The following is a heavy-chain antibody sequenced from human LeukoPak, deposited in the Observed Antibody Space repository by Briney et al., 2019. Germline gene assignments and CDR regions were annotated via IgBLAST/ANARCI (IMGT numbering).Heavy chain of an antibody. Sequence: PGRSLRLSCAASGFTFSSYGMHWVRQAPGKGLEWVAVISYDGSNKYYADSVKGRFTISRDNSKNTLYVQMNSLRDEDTAVYYCAKDGPHYCGSGSYYNYYGMDVWGQGTTVTVSS. V-gene: IGHV3-30*18. CDR1: GFTFSSYG. J-gene: IGHJ6*02. CDR3: AKDGPHYCGSGSYYNYYGMDV. D-gene: IGHD3-10*01. CDR2: ISYDGSNK.